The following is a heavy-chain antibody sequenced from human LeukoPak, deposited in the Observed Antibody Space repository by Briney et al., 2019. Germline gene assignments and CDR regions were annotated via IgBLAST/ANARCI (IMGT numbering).Heavy chain of an antibody. Sequence: SETLSLTCTVSGGSLSSGNYYWAWIRQPPGKGLECIGSIHNSGSTFYSPSFKSRVTISVDTSKNQLSLKLSSVTAADTAVYYCARGNDCSSTSCPGPHFDYWGQGTLVTVSS. J-gene: IGHJ4*02. CDR3: ARGNDCSSTSCPGPHFDY. CDR2: IHNSGST. CDR1: GGSLSSGNYY. V-gene: IGHV4-39*01. D-gene: IGHD2-2*01.